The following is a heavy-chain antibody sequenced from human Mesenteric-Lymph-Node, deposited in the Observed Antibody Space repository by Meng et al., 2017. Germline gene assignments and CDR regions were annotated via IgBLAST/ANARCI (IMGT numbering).Heavy chain of an antibody. CDR2: SRNKAKSYTT. D-gene: IGHD4-11*01. V-gene: IGHV3-72*01. J-gene: IGHJ4*01. Sequence: VQLVGSGGDLVQPGWSLRLSCEASGFTFSDHYMDWVRQAPGKGLEWVGRSRNKAKSYTTDYAASVKGRFTIVRDDSKNSVYLQMDSLKTEDTALYYCARSNNGDYWGHGTLVTVSS. CDR3: ARSNNGDY. CDR1: GFTFSDHY.